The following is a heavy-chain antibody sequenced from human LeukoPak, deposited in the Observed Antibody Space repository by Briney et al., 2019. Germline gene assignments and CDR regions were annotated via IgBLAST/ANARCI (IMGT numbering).Heavy chain of an antibody. Sequence: PGGSLRLSCAASGFTFSSYWMHWVRQAPGKGLVWVSRINSDGSSTSYADSVKGRFTISRDNAKKLVHLQLNSLRAEDTAVYFCARIPHPDYADAQWGQGTLVIVSS. D-gene: IGHD4-17*01. J-gene: IGHJ4*02. CDR1: GFTFSSYW. CDR3: ARIPHPDYADAQ. V-gene: IGHV3-74*01. CDR2: INSDGSST.